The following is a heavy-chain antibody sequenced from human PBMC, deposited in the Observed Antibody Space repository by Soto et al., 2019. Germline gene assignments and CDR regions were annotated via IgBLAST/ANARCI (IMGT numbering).Heavy chain of an antibody. J-gene: IGHJ4*02. D-gene: IGHD4-17*01. CDR1: GFTFSDYA. CDR2: VRSSGDRT. V-gene: IGHV3-23*01. Sequence: PGGSLRLSWTASGFTFSDYAMGWVRQAPGKGLEWVSGVRSSGDRTYYADSVKGRFTISRDNSKSTLYLQMNSLRAEDTALYYCAKELTTTVTQGLDYWGQGTLVTVSS. CDR3: AKELTTTVTQGLDY.